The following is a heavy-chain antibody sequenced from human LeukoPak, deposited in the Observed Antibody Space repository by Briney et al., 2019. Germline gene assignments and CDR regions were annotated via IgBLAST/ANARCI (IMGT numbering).Heavy chain of an antibody. CDR2: INHSGST. J-gene: IGHJ4*02. CDR3: ARLADDYGDPFDY. Sequence: SETLSLTCAVYGGSSSGYYWSGIPHPPGKGLEWIGEINHSGSTNYNPSLKSRVTISVDTSKNQFSLKLSSVTAADTAVYYCARLADDYGDPFDYWGQGTLVTVSS. CDR1: GGSSSGYY. D-gene: IGHD4-17*01. V-gene: IGHV4-34*01.